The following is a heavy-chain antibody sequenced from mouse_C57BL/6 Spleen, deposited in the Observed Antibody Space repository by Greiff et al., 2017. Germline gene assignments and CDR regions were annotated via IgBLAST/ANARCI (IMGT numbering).Heavy chain of an antibody. CDR3: ARDYYGSSSDY. CDR1: GYTFTSYW. D-gene: IGHD1-1*01. V-gene: IGHV1-64*01. CDR2: IHPNSGST. J-gene: IGHJ2*01. Sequence: QVHVKQPGAELVKPGASVKLSCKASGYTFTSYWMHWVKQRPGQGLEWIGMIHPNSGSTNYNEKFKSKATLTVDKSSSTAYMQLSSLTSEDSAVYYCARDYYGSSSDYWGQGTTLTVSS.